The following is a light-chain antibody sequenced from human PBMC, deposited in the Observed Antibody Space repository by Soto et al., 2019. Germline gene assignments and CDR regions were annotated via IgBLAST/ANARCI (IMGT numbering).Light chain of an antibody. CDR1: SSDVGAYNW. J-gene: IGLJ1*01. CDR3: CSYTTPDIYV. Sequence: QSALTQPASVSGSPGQSIAISCIGTSSDVGAYNWVSWYQQYPGKVPKLIIYDVSNRPSGVSNRFSGSKSGNTASLTISGLHAEDEADYYCCSYTTPDIYVFGAGTKLTVL. CDR2: DVS. V-gene: IGLV2-14*01.